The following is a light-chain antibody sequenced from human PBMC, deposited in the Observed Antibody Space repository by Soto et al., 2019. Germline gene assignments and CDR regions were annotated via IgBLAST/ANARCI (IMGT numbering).Light chain of an antibody. J-gene: IGKJ1*01. Sequence: EIVMTQSPPTLSVSRVGVGTVSCRASQSVSSNLAWHQQKPGQAPRILMYDASTRATGISARFSGSGSGTEFTLTINSLQPDDFATYYCQQYNTYSGTFGPGTKVDI. V-gene: IGKV3-15*01. CDR3: QQYNTYSGT. CDR1: QSVSSN. CDR2: DAS.